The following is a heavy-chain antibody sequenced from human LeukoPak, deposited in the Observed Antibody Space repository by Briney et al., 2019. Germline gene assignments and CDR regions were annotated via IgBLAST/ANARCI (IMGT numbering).Heavy chain of an antibody. J-gene: IGHJ4*02. CDR1: GGSISSYY. Sequence: SETLSLTCTVSGGSISSYYWSWIRQPPGKGLEWIGYMYYSGSTNYNPSLRSRVTISVDTTKNQYSLKLSSVTAADTAVYYCAKNLGSGWYYDYWGQGILVTVSS. CDR3: AKNLGSGWYYDY. D-gene: IGHD6-19*01. CDR2: MYYSGST. V-gene: IGHV4-59*08.